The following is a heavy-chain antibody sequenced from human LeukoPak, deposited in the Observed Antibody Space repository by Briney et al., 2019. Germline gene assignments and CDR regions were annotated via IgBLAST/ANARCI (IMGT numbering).Heavy chain of an antibody. Sequence: SETLSLTCTVSGYSISSGYYWGWIRQPPGKGLEWIGSIYHSGSTYYNPSLKSRVTISVDTSKNQFSLKLSSVTAADTAVYFCARSTMVRGDRLGKIDYWGQGTLVTVSS. CDR1: GYSISSGYY. D-gene: IGHD3-10*01. CDR2: IYHSGST. J-gene: IGHJ4*02. CDR3: ARSTMVRGDRLGKIDY. V-gene: IGHV4-38-2*02.